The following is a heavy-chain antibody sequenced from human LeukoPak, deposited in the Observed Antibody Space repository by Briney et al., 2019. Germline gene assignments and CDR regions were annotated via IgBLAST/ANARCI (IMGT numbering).Heavy chain of an antibody. V-gene: IGHV4-59*12. CDR1: GGSISSYY. CDR3: ARPDDSSGYIDAFDI. CDR2: IYYSGST. Sequence: SETLSLTCTVSGGSISSYYWSWIRQPPGKGLEWIGYIYYSGSTNYNPSLKSRVTISVDTSKNQFSLKLSSVTAADTAVYYCARPDDSSGYIDAFDIWGQGTMVTVSS. J-gene: IGHJ3*02. D-gene: IGHD3-22*01.